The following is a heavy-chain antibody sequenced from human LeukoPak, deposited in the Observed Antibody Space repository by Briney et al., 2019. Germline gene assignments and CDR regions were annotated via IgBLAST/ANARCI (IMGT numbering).Heavy chain of an antibody. CDR2: INSDGSST. Sequence: PGGSLRLSCAASGFTFSSYWMHWVRQAPGKGLVWVSRINSDGSSTSYADSVKGRFTISRDNSKNTLYLQMNSLRAEDTAVYYCAKKGCSGGSCYLTGYYFDYWGQGTLVTVSS. CDR3: AKKGCSGGSCYLTGYYFDY. D-gene: IGHD2-15*01. CDR1: GFTFSSYW. J-gene: IGHJ4*02. V-gene: IGHV3-74*01.